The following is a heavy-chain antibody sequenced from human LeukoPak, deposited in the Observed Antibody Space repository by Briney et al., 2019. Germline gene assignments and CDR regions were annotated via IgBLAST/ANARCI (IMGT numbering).Heavy chain of an antibody. D-gene: IGHD2-15*01. CDR1: GYSFTNYW. CDR3: ARRVHCSGDSYCVVDYFDY. J-gene: IGHJ4*02. V-gene: IGHV5-51*01. CDR2: IYPGDSDT. Sequence: GESLKISCKGSGYSFTNYWIGWVRQMPGKGLEWMGIIYPGDSDTRYNPSFQGQVTISADKSISTAYLQWSSLKASDTARYYCARRVHCSGDSYCVVDYFDYSGQGTLVTVSS.